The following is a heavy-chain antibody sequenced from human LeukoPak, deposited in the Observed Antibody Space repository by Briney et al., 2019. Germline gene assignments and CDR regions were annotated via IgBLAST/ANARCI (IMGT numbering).Heavy chain of an antibody. D-gene: IGHD3-10*01. J-gene: IGHJ6*02. CDR1: GYTFTSYA. CDR3: ARGATYYGFGYYYYYYGMDV. V-gene: IGHV7-4-1*02. Sequence: GASVKVSGEASGYTFTSYAMDWVRQAPGHGLEWMGWINTNTGNPTYAQGFTGRFVFSLDTSVSTAYLQISSLKAEDTAVYYCARGATYYGFGYYYYYYGMDVWGQGTTVTVSS. CDR2: INTNTGNP.